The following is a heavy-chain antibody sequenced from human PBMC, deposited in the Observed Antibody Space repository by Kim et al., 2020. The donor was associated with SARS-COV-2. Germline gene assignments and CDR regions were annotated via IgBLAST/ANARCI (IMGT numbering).Heavy chain of an antibody. J-gene: IGHJ4*02. CDR1: GYTFTSYA. D-gene: IGHD6-19*01. V-gene: IGHV1-3*01. Sequence: ASVKVSCKASGYTFTSYAMHWVRQAPGQRLERMGWINAGNGNTKYSQKFQGRVTITRDTSASTAYMELSSLRSEDTAVYYCARVMDSSGWYPYWGQGTLVTVSS. CDR3: ARVMDSSGWYPY. CDR2: INAGNGNT.